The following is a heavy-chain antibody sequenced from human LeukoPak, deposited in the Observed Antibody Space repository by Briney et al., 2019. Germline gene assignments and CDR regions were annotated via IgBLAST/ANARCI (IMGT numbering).Heavy chain of an antibody. CDR3: ARRARYYYDSSGYGIGYGMDV. J-gene: IGHJ6*02. Sequence: ASVKVSCKASGYTFTSYYMHWVRQAPGQGLEWMGIINPSGGSTSYAQKFQGRVTMTRDTSTSTVYMELSSLRSEDTAVYYCARRARYYYDSSGYGIGYGMDVWGQGTTVTVSS. D-gene: IGHD3-22*01. V-gene: IGHV1-46*01. CDR1: GYTFTSYY. CDR2: INPSGGST.